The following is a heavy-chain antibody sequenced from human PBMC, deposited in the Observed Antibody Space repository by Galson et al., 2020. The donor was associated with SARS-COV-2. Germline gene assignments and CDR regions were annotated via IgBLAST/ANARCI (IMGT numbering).Heavy chain of an antibody. Sequence: GGSLRLSCAASGFTFTSYAMSWVRQAPGKGLEWVSAISRSGRSTYYADSVKGRFTISRDNSKNTLYLQMNSLRAEDTAVYYCAKDYDGSGGYSDAFDIWGQGTMVTVSS. V-gene: IGHV3-23*01. CDR3: AKDYDGSGGYSDAFDI. CDR2: ISRSGRST. CDR1: GFTFTSYA. J-gene: IGHJ3*02. D-gene: IGHD3-10*01.